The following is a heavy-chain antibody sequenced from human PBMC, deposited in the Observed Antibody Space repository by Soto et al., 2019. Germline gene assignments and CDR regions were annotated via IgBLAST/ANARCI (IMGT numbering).Heavy chain of an antibody. Sequence: PSETLSLTCAVSGDSITSSNWWSWVRQPPGKGLEWIGEIYHSGTTNYNPSLKSRLTISLDTSKNQFSLKLTSVTVADTAVYYCARSVRLGDLSFRYWSQGTLVT. CDR1: GDSITSSNW. D-gene: IGHD3-16*02. CDR3: ARSVRLGDLSFRY. CDR2: IYHSGTT. V-gene: IGHV4-4*02. J-gene: IGHJ4*02.